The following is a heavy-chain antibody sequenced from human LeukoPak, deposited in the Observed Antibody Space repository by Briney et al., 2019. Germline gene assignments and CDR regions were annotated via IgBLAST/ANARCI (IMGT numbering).Heavy chain of an antibody. CDR1: GFTFSSYG. V-gene: IGHV3-30*18. D-gene: IGHD3-22*01. CDR3: AKGRDSSGYELDY. CDR2: ISYDGSNK. Sequence: PGRSLRLSCAASGFTFSSYGMHWVRQAPGKGLEWVAVISYDGSNKYYADSVKGRFTISRDYSKNTLYLQMNSLRAEDTAVYYCAKGRDSSGYELDYWGQGTLVTV. J-gene: IGHJ4*02.